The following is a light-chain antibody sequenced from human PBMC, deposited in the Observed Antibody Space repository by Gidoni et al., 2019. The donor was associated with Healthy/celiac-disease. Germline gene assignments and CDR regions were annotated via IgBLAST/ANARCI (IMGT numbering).Light chain of an antibody. CDR3: SSYTSSIFVV. V-gene: IGLV2-14*01. Sequence: QSALTQPDSVSGSPGQSITISCTGTSSDVGGYNYVPWYQQHPGKAPKLMIYEVSNRPSGVSNRFSGSKSGNTASLTISGLQAEDEADYYCSSYTSSIFVVFGGGTKLTVL. CDR2: EVS. J-gene: IGLJ2*01. CDR1: SSDVGGYNY.